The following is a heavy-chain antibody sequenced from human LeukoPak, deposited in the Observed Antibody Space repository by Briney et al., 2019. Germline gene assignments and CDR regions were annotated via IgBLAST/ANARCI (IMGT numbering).Heavy chain of an antibody. D-gene: IGHD3-9*01. V-gene: IGHV3-30*01. J-gene: IGHJ4*02. CDR1: GFTFSSYA. CDR2: ISHDGSNK. CDR3: ARDSSGYFHY. Sequence: GRSLRLSCAASGFTFSSYAMHWVRQAPGKGLEWVAVISHDGSNKYYADSVKGRFTISRDNSKNTLYLQMNSLRAEDTAVYYCARDSSGYFHYWGQGTLVTVSS.